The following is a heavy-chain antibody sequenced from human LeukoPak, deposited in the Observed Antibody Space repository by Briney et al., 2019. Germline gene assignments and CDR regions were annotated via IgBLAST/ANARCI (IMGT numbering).Heavy chain of an antibody. CDR3: ARVKGEGGHFDR. D-gene: IGHD1-26*01. CDR2: ISWDGGST. CDR1: GFTFDDYT. J-gene: IGHJ4*02. Sequence: GGSLRLSCAASGFTFDDYTMHWVRQAPGKGLEWVSLISWDGGSTYYADSVKGRFTISRDNSKNSLYLQMNSLRTEDTALYRCARVKGEGGHFDRWGQGTLVTVSS. V-gene: IGHV3-43*01.